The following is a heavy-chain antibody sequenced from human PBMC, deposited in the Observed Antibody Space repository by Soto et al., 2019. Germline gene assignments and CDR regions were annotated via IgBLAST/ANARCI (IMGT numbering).Heavy chain of an antibody. D-gene: IGHD3-10*01. V-gene: IGHV3-30-3*01. J-gene: IGHJ5*02. CDR3: ARDHGSGSYNWFDP. CDR1: GFTFSSYA. CDR2: ISYDGSNK. Sequence: GGSLRLSCAASGFTFSSYAMHWVLQAPGKGLEWVAVISYDGSNKYYADSVKGRFTISRDNSKNTLYLQMNSLRAEDTAVYYCARDHGSGSYNWFDPWGQGTLVTVSS.